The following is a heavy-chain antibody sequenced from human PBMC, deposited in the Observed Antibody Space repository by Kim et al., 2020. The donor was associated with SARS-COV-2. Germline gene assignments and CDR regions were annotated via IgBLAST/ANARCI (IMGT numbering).Heavy chain of an antibody. CDR2: IVANGETT. CDR3: AQDAPVRPTSPLEI. J-gene: IGHJ3*02. Sequence: GGSLRLSCAASGFTFSAYAMTWVRQVAGKGLEWVASIVANGETTYYADALKGRFNISRDNARDVVYLQMNSLRVDDTALFYCAQDAPVRPTSPLEIWG. D-gene: IGHD4-17*01. CDR1: GFTFSAYA. V-gene: IGHV3-23*01.